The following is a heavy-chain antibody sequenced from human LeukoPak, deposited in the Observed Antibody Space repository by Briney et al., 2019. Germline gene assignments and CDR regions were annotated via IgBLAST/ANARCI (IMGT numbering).Heavy chain of an antibody. Sequence: GGSLRLSCAASGFTFSDHAMTWVRQAPGTGLEWVSAISGSGSTYYADSVKGRFTISRDNSKNSLFVQMNSLRAEDTAVYFCAKSRSGSANWALQIFDNWGQGTLVTVSS. CDR2: ISGSGST. J-gene: IGHJ4*02. CDR1: GFTFSDHA. V-gene: IGHV3-23*01. CDR3: AKSRSGSANWALQIFDN. D-gene: IGHD1-1*01.